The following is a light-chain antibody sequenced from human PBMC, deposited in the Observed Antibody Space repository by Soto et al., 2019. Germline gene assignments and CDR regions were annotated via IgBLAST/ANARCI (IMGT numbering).Light chain of an antibody. V-gene: IGKV1-9*01. CDR2: DAS. CDR3: QQLNSTSLT. CDR1: QSISTF. J-gene: IGKJ4*01. Sequence: DLQLTQSPSTLSVSVGDRVTITRGASQSISTFLAWYQQKKGKAPKVLIYDASTLQSGVPSRFSGSGSGTDVTLTISSLQTEDSATYYCQQLNSTSLTFGGGTKVDIK.